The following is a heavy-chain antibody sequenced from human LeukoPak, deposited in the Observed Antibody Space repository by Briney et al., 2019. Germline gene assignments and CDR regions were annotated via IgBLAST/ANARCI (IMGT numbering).Heavy chain of an antibody. J-gene: IGHJ5*02. D-gene: IGHD6-13*01. CDR2: IYYSGST. CDR3: ARRASSSWYNWFDP. Sequence: PSETLSLTCTVSGGSISSYYWSWIRQPPGKGLEWIGYIYYSGSTNYNPSLKSRVTISVDTSKNHFSLRLSSVTAADTAVYYCARRASSSWYNWFDPWGQGTLVTVSS. V-gene: IGHV4-59*08. CDR1: GGSISSYY.